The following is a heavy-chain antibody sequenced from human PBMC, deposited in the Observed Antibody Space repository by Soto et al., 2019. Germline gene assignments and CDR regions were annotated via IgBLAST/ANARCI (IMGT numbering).Heavy chain of an antibody. Sequence: QVQLQESGPGLVKPPETLSLTCTVSGGSIRRYYWSWIRQPAGKGLEWIGRIYSSGSTKYNPSLKSRVTRSVDTSKNKFSLKLSSVTAADTAVYYCAREGTTSGAFVVRGQGTMVTVSS. J-gene: IGHJ3*01. CDR1: GGSIRRYY. CDR3: AREGTTSGAFVV. V-gene: IGHV4-4*07. D-gene: IGHD1-26*01. CDR2: IYSSGST.